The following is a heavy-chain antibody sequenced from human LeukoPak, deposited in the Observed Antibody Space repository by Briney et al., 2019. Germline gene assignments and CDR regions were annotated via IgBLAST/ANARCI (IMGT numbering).Heavy chain of an antibody. CDR3: ARKPADTNYYYYYMDV. J-gene: IGHJ6*03. CDR2: IYTSEST. CDR1: GGSISSGSYY. Sequence: PSQTLSLTCTVSGGSISSGSYYWSWIRQPAGKGLEWLGHIYTSESTNYNPSLKSRVTISVDRSKNQFSLKLSSVTAADTAVYYCARKPADTNYYYYYMDVWGKGTTVTVSS. V-gene: IGHV4-61*09. D-gene: IGHD2-2*01.